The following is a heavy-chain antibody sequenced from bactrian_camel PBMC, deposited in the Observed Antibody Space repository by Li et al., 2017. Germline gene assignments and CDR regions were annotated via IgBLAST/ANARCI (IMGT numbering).Heavy chain of an antibody. CDR3: VKDYSRLTGADPQIENFT. D-gene: IGHD4*01. Sequence: HVQLVESGGGSVQAGGSLRLSCKTSQYYFGSSCMGWFRQAPGKEREGVATIATGGGGAVYADSVQGRFTISRDNAKNMVDLQLNSLKTEDTAMNYCVKDYSRLTGADPQIENFTRGQGTQVTVS. CDR1: QYYFGSSC. J-gene: IGHJ4*01. CDR2: IATGGGGA. V-gene: IGHV3S1*01.